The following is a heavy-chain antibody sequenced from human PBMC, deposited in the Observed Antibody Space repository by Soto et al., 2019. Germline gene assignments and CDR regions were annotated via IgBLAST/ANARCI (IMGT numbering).Heavy chain of an antibody. V-gene: IGHV4-31*03. J-gene: IGHJ6*03. D-gene: IGHD2-15*01. CDR2: IYYSGST. Sequence: SETLSLTCTVSGGSISSGGYYWSWIRQHPGKGLEWIGYIYYSGSTYYNPSLKSRVTISVDTSKNQFSLKLSSVTAADTAVYYCARGVCSGGSCYLAYYYYMDAWGKGTTVTVSS. CDR1: GGSISSGGYY. CDR3: ARGVCSGGSCYLAYYYYMDA.